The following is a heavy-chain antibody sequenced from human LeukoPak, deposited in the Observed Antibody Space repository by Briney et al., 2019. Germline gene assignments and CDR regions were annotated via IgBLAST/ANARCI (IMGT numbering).Heavy chain of an antibody. CDR3: AKVTYGDYGVDY. V-gene: IGHV3-74*01. Sequence: GGSLRLSCAVSGFTFRTYWMHWVRQVPGEGLVWVSRINEDGSITNYADSVKGRFTISRDNSKNTLYLQMNSLRAEDTAVYYCAKVTYGDYGVDYWGQGTLVTVSS. CDR1: GFTFRTYW. J-gene: IGHJ4*02. CDR2: INEDGSIT. D-gene: IGHD4-17*01.